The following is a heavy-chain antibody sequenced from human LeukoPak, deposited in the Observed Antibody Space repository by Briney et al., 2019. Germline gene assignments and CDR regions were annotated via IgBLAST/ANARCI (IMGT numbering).Heavy chain of an antibody. CDR2: INPNSGGT. V-gene: IGHV1-2*02. CDR3: ARELRYFDWLAENHYFDY. D-gene: IGHD3-9*01. Sequence: GASVKVSCKASGYTFTGYYMHWVRQAPGQGLEWVGWINPNSGGTNYAQKFQGRVTMTRDTSISTAYMELSRLRSDDTAVYYCARELRYFDWLAENHYFDYWGQGTLATVSS. J-gene: IGHJ4*02. CDR1: GYTFTGYY.